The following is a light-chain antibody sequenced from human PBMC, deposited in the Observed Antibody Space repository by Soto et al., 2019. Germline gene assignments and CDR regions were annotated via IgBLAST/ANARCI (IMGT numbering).Light chain of an antibody. V-gene: IGKV3-15*01. CDR2: AAS. CDR3: QQYHNWPRT. J-gene: IGKJ2*01. Sequence: EIVMTQSPATLSVSPGERATLSCRASQSISSNLAWYQQKPGQAPRLLIYAASTRATGAPARFSGSGSGTEFTLTISSLQSEDFAVYYCQQYHNWPRTFGQGTNLEIK. CDR1: QSISSN.